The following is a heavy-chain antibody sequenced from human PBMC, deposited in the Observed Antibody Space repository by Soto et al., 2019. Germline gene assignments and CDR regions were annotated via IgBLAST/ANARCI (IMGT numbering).Heavy chain of an antibody. J-gene: IGHJ4*02. Sequence: PSETLSLTCTVSGGSISSGDYYWSWIRQPPGKGLEWIGYIYYSGSTYYNPSLKSRVTISVDTSKNQFSLKLSSVTAADTAVYYCAGTTVVQINFDYWGQGTLVTVSS. CDR3: AGTTVVQINFDY. CDR2: IYYSGST. V-gene: IGHV4-30-4*01. CDR1: GGSISSGDYY. D-gene: IGHD4-17*01.